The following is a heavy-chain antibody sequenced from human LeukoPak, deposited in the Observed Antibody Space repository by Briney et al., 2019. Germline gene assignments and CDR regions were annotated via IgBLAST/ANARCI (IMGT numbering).Heavy chain of an antibody. CDR3: ARRNKTPRGAFDI. CDR2: IYHSGST. J-gene: IGHJ3*02. V-gene: IGHV4-38-2*01. Sequence: SETLSLTCAVSGYSISSGYYWGWIRRPPGKGLEWIGSIYHSGSTYYNPSLKSRVTISVDTSKNQFSLKLSSVTAADTAVYYCARRNKTPRGAFDIWGQGTMVTVSS. D-gene: IGHD1-14*01. CDR1: GYSISSGYY.